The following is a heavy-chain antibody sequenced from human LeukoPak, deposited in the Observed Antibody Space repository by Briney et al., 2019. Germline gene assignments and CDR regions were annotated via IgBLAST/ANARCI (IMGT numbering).Heavy chain of an antibody. Sequence: SGGSLRLSCAASGFTFRSYAMSWVRQAPGKGLEWVSANRGSDGSTYYADSVKGRFTISRDNSKNTLSLQMSSLRAEDTAVYYCAKAGHFYYYDMDVWGQGTTVTVSS. V-gene: IGHV3-23*01. J-gene: IGHJ6*02. CDR1: GFTFRSYA. CDR3: AKAGHFYYYDMDV. CDR2: NRGSDGST.